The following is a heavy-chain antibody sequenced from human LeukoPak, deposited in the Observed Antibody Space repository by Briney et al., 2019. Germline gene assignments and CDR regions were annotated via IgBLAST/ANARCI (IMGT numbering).Heavy chain of an antibody. CDR3: ARGKQGYYDSSGFYDY. Sequence: GGSLRLSCAASGFTFSSYSMNWVRQAPGKGLEWVSYISSSSSTIYYADSVKGRFTISGDNAKNSLYLQMNSLRAEDTAVYYCARGKQGYYDSSGFYDYWGQGTLVTVSS. CDR1: GFTFSSYS. V-gene: IGHV3-48*01. CDR2: ISSSSSTI. D-gene: IGHD3-22*01. J-gene: IGHJ4*02.